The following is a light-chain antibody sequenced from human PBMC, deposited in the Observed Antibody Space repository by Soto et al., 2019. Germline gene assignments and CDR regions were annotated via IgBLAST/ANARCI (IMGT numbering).Light chain of an antibody. CDR1: KNDVGFYDF. Sequence: QSVLTQPPSASGSPGQSVTISRTGTKNDVGFYDFVSWYQHHPGKAPRLIIYEVVQRPSGVPDRFSGSKSGNTASLTVSGLQAADEADYFCKSYAGSNTYVFGSGTKVTV. V-gene: IGLV2-8*01. CDR3: KSYAGSNTYV. J-gene: IGLJ1*01. CDR2: EVV.